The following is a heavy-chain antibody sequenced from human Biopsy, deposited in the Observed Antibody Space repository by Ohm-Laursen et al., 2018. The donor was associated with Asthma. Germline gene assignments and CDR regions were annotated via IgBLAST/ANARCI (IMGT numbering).Heavy chain of an antibody. Sequence: SLRLSCSASGFTFGDYWMSWVRQVPGKGLDWVAVISFDGSNKNYTDSVKGRFTISRDNSRNTLHLQMNSLRAGDTAVYYCAKDVFPGWELRRGPDYWGQGTLVTVSS. CDR3: AKDVFPGWELRRGPDY. D-gene: IGHD1-26*01. V-gene: IGHV3-30*18. CDR2: ISFDGSNK. J-gene: IGHJ4*02. CDR1: GFTFGDYW.